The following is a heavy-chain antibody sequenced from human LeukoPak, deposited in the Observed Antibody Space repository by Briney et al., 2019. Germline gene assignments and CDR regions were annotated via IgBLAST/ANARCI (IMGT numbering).Heavy chain of an antibody. V-gene: IGHV3-64*04. J-gene: IGHJ5*02. D-gene: IGHD2-2*01. Sequence: GGSLRLSCSASGFPFSSYAMHWVRQAPGKGLEYVSAISDSGGSTYYADSVKGRFTISRDNAKNSLYLQMNSLRAEDTAVYYCARNHYCSSTSCYADWFDPWGQGTLVTVSS. CDR2: ISDSGGST. CDR1: GFPFSSYA. CDR3: ARNHYCSSTSCYADWFDP.